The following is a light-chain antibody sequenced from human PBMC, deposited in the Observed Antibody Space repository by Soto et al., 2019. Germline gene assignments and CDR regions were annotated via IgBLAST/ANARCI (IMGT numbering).Light chain of an antibody. CDR1: SSDVGGYNL. V-gene: IGLV2-14*01. Sequence: QSALTQPASVSGSPGQSITISCTGTSSDVGGYNLVSWYQQYPDKAPKLMIFDVNTRPSGVSNRFSGSKSGNTASLTISGLQAEDEADYYCSSYKSSRILPYVFGPGTKLTVL. CDR3: SSYKSSRILPYV. CDR2: DVN. J-gene: IGLJ1*01.